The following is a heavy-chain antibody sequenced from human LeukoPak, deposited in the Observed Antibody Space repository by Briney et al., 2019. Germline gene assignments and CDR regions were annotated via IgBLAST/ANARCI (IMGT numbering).Heavy chain of an antibody. CDR1: GFTFNNYA. V-gene: IGHV3-23*01. CDR2: ISGFGDT. CDR3: AELGITMIGGV. D-gene: IGHD3-10*02. Sequence: PGGSLRLSCAASGFTFNNYAMTWVRQAPGKGLEWVSVISGFGDTYYADSVKGRFTISRDNSKNTLYLQMNSLRAEDTAVYYCAELGITMIGGVWGKGTTVTISS. J-gene: IGHJ6*04.